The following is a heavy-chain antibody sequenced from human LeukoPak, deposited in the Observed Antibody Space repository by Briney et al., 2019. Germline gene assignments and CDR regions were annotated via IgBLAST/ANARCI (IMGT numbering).Heavy chain of an antibody. Sequence: GSLRLSCAASGFTFSSYSMNWVRQAPGKGLEWVSSISSSSSYIYYADSVKGRFTISRDNAKNLLYLQMNSLRAEDTAVYYCARVRMVRGADAFDIWGQGTMVTVSS. V-gene: IGHV3-21*01. CDR1: GFTFSSYS. CDR2: ISSSSSYI. CDR3: ARVRMVRGADAFDI. D-gene: IGHD3-10*01. J-gene: IGHJ3*02.